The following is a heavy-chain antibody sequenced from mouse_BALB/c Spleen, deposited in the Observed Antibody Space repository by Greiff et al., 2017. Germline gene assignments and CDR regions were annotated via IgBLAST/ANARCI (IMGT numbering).Heavy chain of an antibody. CDR3: ASQLGLRAMDY. D-gene: IGHD3-1*01. V-gene: IGHV1S29*02. J-gene: IGHJ4*01. CDR2: IYPYNGGT. CDR1: GYTFTDYN. Sequence: EVQLQQSGPELVKPGASVKISCKASGYTFTDYNMHWVKQSHGKSLEWIGYIYPYNGGTGYNQKFKSKATLTVDNSSSTAYMELRSLTSEDSAVYYCASQLGLRAMDYWGQGTSVTVSS.